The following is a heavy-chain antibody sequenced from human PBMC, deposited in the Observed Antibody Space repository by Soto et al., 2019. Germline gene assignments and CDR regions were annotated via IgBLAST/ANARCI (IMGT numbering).Heavy chain of an antibody. CDR3: ARELKVYSSSSGAPIDN. CDR2: IYYSGIT. Sequence: PSETLSLTCTISGGSISNYYWSWIRRPPGKGLEWIGYIYYSGITMYNPSLKSRVTISIDTSKSQFSLRLSSVTAADTAVYYCARELKVYSSSSGAPIDNWGQGTLVTVSS. V-gene: IGHV4-59*01. CDR1: GGSISNYY. J-gene: IGHJ4*02. D-gene: IGHD6-6*01.